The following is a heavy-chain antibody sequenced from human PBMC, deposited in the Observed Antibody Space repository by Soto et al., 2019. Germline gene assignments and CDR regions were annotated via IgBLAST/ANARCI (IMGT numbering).Heavy chain of an antibody. J-gene: IGHJ4*02. CDR1: GFTFSNAW. Sequence: EVQLVESGGGLVKPGGSLRLSCAASGFTFSNAWMSWVRQAPGKGLEWVGRIKSKTDGWTTDYAAPVKGRFTISRDDSKNTLYLQMNSLKTEDTAVYYCTTGLGATYYFDYWGQGTLVTVSS. CDR2: IKSKTDGWTT. D-gene: IGHD1-26*01. V-gene: IGHV3-15*01. CDR3: TTGLGATYYFDY.